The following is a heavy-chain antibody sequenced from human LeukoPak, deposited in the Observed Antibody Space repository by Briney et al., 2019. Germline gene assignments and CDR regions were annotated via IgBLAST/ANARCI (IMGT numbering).Heavy chain of an antibody. V-gene: IGHV3-30-3*01. CDR3: ARWMEAVAAYNWFDP. Sequence: GGSLRLSCAASGFTFSSYAMHWVRQAPGKGLEWVAVISYDGSNKYYADSVKGRFTISRDNSKNTLYLQMNSLRAEDTAVYYCARWMEAVAAYNWFDPWGQGTLVTVSS. J-gene: IGHJ5*02. D-gene: IGHD6-19*01. CDR2: ISYDGSNK. CDR1: GFTFSSYA.